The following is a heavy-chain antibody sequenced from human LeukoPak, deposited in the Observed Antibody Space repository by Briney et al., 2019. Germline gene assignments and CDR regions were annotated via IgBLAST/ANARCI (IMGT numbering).Heavy chain of an antibody. CDR1: GGSISSYY. D-gene: IGHD5-18*01. V-gene: IGHV4-59*01. J-gene: IGHJ4*02. Sequence: PSETLSLTCTVSGGSISSYYWSWIRQPPGKGLEWIGYIYYSGSTNYNPSLKSRVTISVDTSKNQFSLKLSSVTAADTAVYYCAREGRGYSSMSLDYWGQGTLVTVSS. CDR3: AREGRGYSSMSLDY. CDR2: IYYSGST.